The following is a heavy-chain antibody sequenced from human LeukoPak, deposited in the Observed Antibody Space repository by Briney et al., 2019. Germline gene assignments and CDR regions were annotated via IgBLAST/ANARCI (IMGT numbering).Heavy chain of an antibody. J-gene: IGHJ4*02. V-gene: IGHV3-30-3*01. D-gene: IGHD3-10*01. CDR2: ISYDGSNK. CDR3: AREGRSLDY. Sequence: QPGGSLRLSCAASGFTFSSYAMHWVRQAPGKGLEWVAVISYDGSNKYYADSVKGRLTISRDNSKNTLYLQMNSLRAEDTAVYYCAREGRSLDYWGQGTLVTVSS. CDR1: GFTFSSYA.